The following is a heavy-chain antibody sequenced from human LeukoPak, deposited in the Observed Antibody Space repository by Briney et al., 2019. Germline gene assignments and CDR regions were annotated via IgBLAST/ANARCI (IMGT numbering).Heavy chain of an antibody. CDR1: GYTFTSYA. D-gene: IGHD4-17*01. CDR3: ARGSTWYGDYDY. V-gene: IGHV1-3*01. J-gene: IGHJ4*02. Sequence: ASVKVSCKASGYTFTSYAMHWVRQAPGQRLEWMGWINAGNGNTKYSQEFQGRVTITRDTSASTAYMELRSLRSDDTAVYYCARGSTWYGDYDYWGQGTLVTVSS. CDR2: INAGNGNT.